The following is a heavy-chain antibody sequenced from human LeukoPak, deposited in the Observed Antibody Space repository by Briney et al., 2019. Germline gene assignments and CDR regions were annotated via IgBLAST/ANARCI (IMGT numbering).Heavy chain of an antibody. CDR3: AKGRGDFYWYFDL. J-gene: IGHJ2*01. Sequence: PGGSLRLSCAASGFTFSGYAMYWVRQAPGKGLEWVAIISYDGNNKYYADSVKGRFTISRDNSKNTLYLQMNSLRAEDTAVYYCAKGRGDFYWYFDLWGRGTLVTVSS. CDR2: ISYDGNNK. CDR1: GFTFSGYA. V-gene: IGHV3-30-3*01. D-gene: IGHD3-16*01.